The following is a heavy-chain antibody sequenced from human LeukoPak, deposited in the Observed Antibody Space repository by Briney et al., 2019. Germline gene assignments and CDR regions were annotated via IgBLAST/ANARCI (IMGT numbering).Heavy chain of an antibody. CDR3: ARGSRSYSSSWYVF. J-gene: IGHJ5*01. CDR1: GGSFSGYY. Sequence: SETLSLTCAVYGGSFSGYYWSWIRQPPGKGLEWNGEINHSGSTNYNPSLKSRVTISVDTSKNQFSLKLSSVTAADTAVYYCARGSRSYSSSWYVFWGQGTLVTVSS. D-gene: IGHD6-13*01. CDR2: INHSGST. V-gene: IGHV4-34*01.